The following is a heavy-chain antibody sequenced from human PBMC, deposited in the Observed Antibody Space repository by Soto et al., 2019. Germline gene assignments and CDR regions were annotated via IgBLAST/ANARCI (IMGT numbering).Heavy chain of an antibody. Sequence: VQLLESGGDLIQPGGSLRLSCVASGFTFSNFGMSWVRQAPGQGLQWVIIIGVDGVTTYYADSVRVRFTLASDNSKITLYLQLNSLRAADAAIYYCVKARTVAGPNDDFVYWGQGTLVTVSS. J-gene: IGHJ4*02. D-gene: IGHD6-13*01. V-gene: IGHV3-23*01. CDR2: IGVDGVTT. CDR3: VKARTVAGPNDDFVY. CDR1: GFTFSNFG.